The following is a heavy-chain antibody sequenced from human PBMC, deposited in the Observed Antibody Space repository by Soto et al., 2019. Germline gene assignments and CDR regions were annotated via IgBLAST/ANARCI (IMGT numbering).Heavy chain of an antibody. CDR3: ARVFYYDSSGYYGGYFDY. D-gene: IGHD3-22*01. J-gene: IGHJ4*02. Sequence: ASVKVSCKASGGTFSSYAISWVRQAPGQGLEWMGGIIPIFGTANYAQKFQGRVTITADESTSTAYMELSSLRSEDTAVYYCARVFYYDSSGYYGGYFDYWGQGTLVTVSS. CDR1: GGTFSSYA. V-gene: IGHV1-69*13. CDR2: IIPIFGTA.